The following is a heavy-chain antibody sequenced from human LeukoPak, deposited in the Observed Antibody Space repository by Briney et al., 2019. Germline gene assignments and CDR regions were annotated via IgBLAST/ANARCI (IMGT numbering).Heavy chain of an antibody. CDR2: IIPILGIA. J-gene: IGHJ5*02. CDR3: ARDIEDGSGYFNWFDP. Sequence: ASVKVSYKASGGTFSSYTISWVRQAPGQGLEWMGRIIPILGIANYAQKFQGRVTITADKSTSTAYMGLSSLRSEDAAVYYCARDIEDGSGYFNWFDPWGQGTLVTVSS. CDR1: GGTFSSYT. V-gene: IGHV1-69*04. D-gene: IGHD3-10*01.